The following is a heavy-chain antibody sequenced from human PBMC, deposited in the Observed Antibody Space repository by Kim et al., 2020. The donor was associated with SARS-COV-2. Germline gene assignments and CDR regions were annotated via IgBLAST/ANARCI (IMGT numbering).Heavy chain of an antibody. D-gene: IGHD6-13*01. V-gene: IGHV4-34*01. Sequence: SETLSLTCAVYGGSFSGYYWSWIRQPPGKGLEWIGEINHSGSTNYNPSLKSRVTISVDTSKNQFSLKLSSVTAADTAVYYCARGSLTGGRYSIAAAGTWGAGMDVWGQGTTVTVSS. J-gene: IGHJ6*02. CDR3: ARGSLTGGRYSIAAAGTWGAGMDV. CDR1: GGSFSGYY. CDR2: INHSGST.